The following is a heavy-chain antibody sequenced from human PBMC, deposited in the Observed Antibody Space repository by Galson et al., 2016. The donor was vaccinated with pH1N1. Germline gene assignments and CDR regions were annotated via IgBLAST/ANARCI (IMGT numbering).Heavy chain of an antibody. Sequence: LSLTCTVSGGSISSSNFYLGWIRQHPGKGLEWIGYTYNSGSTYYNPSLKSRLTISVDTSKNHISLHLSPVPAADTAVYYCASLVRGSYPDPLYYFDFWGRGTLVTVSS. CDR2: TYNSGST. V-gene: IGHV4-30-4*08. J-gene: IGHJ4*03. D-gene: IGHD1-26*01. CDR1: GGSISSSNFY. CDR3: ASLVRGSYPDPLYYFDF.